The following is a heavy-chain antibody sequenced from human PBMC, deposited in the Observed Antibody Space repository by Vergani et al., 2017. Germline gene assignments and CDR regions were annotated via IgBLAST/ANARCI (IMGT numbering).Heavy chain of an antibody. CDR1: GGSISSYY. CDR3: ARAGGSIAARVLDY. V-gene: IGHV4-59*01. D-gene: IGHD6-6*01. CDR2: IYYSGST. Sequence: QVQLQESGPGLVKPSETLSLTCTVPGGSISSYYWSWIRQPPGKGLEWIGYIYYSGSTNYTPSLKSRVTISVDTSKNQFSLKLSSVTAADTAVYYCARAGGSIAARVLDYWGQGTLVTVSS. J-gene: IGHJ4*02.